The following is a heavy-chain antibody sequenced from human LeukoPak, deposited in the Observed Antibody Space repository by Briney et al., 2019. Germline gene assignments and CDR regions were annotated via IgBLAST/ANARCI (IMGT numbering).Heavy chain of an antibody. CDR1: GYTLTELS. CDR3: ATLGPTERLQNWFDP. Sequence: ASVKVSCKVSGYTLTELSMHWVRQAPGKGLEWMGGFDPEDGETIYAQKFQGRVTMTEDTSTDTAYMELSSLRSEDTAVYYCATLGPTERLQNWFDPWGQGTLVTVSS. V-gene: IGHV1-24*01. J-gene: IGHJ5*02. CDR2: FDPEDGET. D-gene: IGHD3-3*01.